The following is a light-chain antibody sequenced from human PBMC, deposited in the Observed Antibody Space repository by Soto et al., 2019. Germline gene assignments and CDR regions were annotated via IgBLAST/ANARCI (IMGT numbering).Light chain of an antibody. CDR1: SSNIGAGYD. J-gene: IGLJ2*01. CDR2: SNR. V-gene: IGLV1-40*01. Sequence: QSVLTQPPSVSGAPGQRVTISCTGSSSNIGAGYDVHWYQQLPRTPPKLLIYSNRNRPSGVPDRFSGSKSGTSASLAITGLQAEDEADYYCQSYDSSLSGVVFGGGTKLTVL. CDR3: QSYDSSLSGVV.